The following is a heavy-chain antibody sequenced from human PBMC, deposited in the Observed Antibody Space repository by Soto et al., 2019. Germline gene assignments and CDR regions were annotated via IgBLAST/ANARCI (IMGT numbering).Heavy chain of an antibody. D-gene: IGHD4-4*01. CDR1: GYAFSIYY. V-gene: IGHV1-46*01. CDR3: ARYDYNGYYFDY. CDR2: INPSGGST. Sequence: VSVKVSCKASGYAFSIYYMHWVRQAPGQGYEWMGIINPSGGSTTYAQKFQGRVTMTRDTSTTTVYMELSSLKSEDTAVYYCARYDYNGYYFDYWGQGTLVTVSS. J-gene: IGHJ4*02.